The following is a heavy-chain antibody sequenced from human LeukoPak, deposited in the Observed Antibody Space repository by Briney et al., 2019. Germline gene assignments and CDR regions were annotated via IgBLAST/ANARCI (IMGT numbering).Heavy chain of an antibody. J-gene: IGHJ4*02. CDR3: ARDTDTVTTILDY. Sequence: PGGSLRLSCAASGFTLSNSWIHWVRQAPGKGLVRVSRINSDGSTTTYADSVKGRFTISRDNAKNTLYLQMNSLRAEDTAVYYCARDTDTVTTILDYWGQGTLVTVSS. CDR1: GFTLSNSW. V-gene: IGHV3-74*01. CDR2: INSDGSTT. D-gene: IGHD4-17*01.